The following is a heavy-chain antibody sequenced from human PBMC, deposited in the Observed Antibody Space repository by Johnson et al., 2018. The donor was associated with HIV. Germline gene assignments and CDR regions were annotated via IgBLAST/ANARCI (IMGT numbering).Heavy chain of an antibody. D-gene: IGHD3-22*01. CDR1: GFTFSSYW. V-gene: IGHV3-7*01. J-gene: IGHJ3*02. CDR2: IKQDGSEK. Sequence: VQLVESGGGVVRPGGSLRLSCAASGFTFSSYWMSWVRQAPGKGLEWVANIKQDGSEKYYVDSVQGRFTISRDNAKNSLYLQMNSLRAEDTAVYYCARVMGLGGYSLAFDIWGQGTMVTVSS. CDR3: ARVMGLGGYSLAFDI.